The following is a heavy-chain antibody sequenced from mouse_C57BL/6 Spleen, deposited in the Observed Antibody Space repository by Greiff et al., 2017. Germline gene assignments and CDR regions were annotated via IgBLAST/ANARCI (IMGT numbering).Heavy chain of an antibody. CDR1: GYTFTSYW. CDR3: ARVYGSSPNWYFDV. J-gene: IGHJ1*03. Sequence: QVQLKESGAELVRPGSSVKLSCKASGYTFTSYWMHWVKQRPIQGLEWIGNIDPSDSETHYNQKFKDKATLTVDKSSSTAYMQLSSLTSEDSAVYYCARVYGSSPNWYFDVWGTGTTVTVSS. V-gene: IGHV1-52*01. D-gene: IGHD1-1*01. CDR2: IDPSDSET.